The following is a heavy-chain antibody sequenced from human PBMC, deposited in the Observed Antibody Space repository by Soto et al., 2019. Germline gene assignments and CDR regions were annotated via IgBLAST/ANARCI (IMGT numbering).Heavy chain of an antibody. D-gene: IGHD3-3*01. CDR3: ARELGDFWSGYLRGMDV. CDR1: GYSFTSYW. Sequence: PGESLKISCKGSGYSFTSYWIGWVRQMPGKGLEWMGIIYPGDSDTRYSPSFQGQVAISADKSISTAYLQWSSLKASDTAMYYCARELGDFWSGYLRGMDVWGQGTTVTVSS. CDR2: IYPGDSDT. J-gene: IGHJ6*02. V-gene: IGHV5-51*01.